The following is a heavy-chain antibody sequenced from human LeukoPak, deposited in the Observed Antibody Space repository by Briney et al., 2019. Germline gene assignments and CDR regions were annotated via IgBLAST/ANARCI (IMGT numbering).Heavy chain of an antibody. D-gene: IGHD5-18*01. V-gene: IGHV4-59*01. Sequence: PSETLSLTCTVSGGSISSYYWSWIRQPPGKGLEWIGYIYYNGSTNYNPSLKSRVTISVDTSKNQFSLKLSSVTAADTAVYYCARSVYSYGYDLYYYYYMDVWGKGTTVTVSS. CDR3: ARSVYSYGYDLYYYYYMDV. J-gene: IGHJ6*03. CDR2: IYYNGST. CDR1: GGSISSYY.